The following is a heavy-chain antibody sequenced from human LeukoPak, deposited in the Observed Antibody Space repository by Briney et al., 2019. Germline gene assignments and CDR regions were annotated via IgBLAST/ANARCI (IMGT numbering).Heavy chain of an antibody. Sequence: ASVKVSCKASGYTFTSYHITWVRQAPGQGLEWMGWINPNSGGTNYAQKFQGRVTMTRDTSISTAYMELSRLRSDDTAVYYCASMYSGSYLFDYWGQGTLVTVSS. J-gene: IGHJ4*02. D-gene: IGHD1-26*01. CDR3: ASMYSGSYLFDY. CDR2: INPNSGGT. V-gene: IGHV1-2*02. CDR1: GYTFTSYH.